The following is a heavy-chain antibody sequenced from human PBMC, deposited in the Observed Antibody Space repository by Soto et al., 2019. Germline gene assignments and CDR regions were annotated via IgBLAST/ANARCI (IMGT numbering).Heavy chain of an antibody. Sequence: ASVKVSCTASGYTFTSYYMHWVRQAPGQGLEWMGIINPSGGSTSYAQKFQGRVTMTRDTSTSTVYMELSSLRSEDTAVYYCARDSSGWEFDYWGQGTLVTVSS. CDR3: ARDSSGWEFDY. CDR2: INPSGGST. V-gene: IGHV1-46*01. J-gene: IGHJ4*02. D-gene: IGHD6-19*01. CDR1: GYTFTSYY.